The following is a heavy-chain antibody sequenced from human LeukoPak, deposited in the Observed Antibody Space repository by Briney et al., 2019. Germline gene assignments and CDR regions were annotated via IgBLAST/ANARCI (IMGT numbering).Heavy chain of an antibody. CDR3: ARWGGYDFGPYYYYYMDV. Sequence: ASVKVSCKASGGTFSSYAISWVRQAPGQGLEWMGRIIPIFGTANYAQKFQGRVTITADKSTSTAYMELSSLRSEDTAVYYCARWGGYDFGPYYYYYMDVWGKGTTVTVSS. D-gene: IGHD5-12*01. V-gene: IGHV1-69*06. CDR1: GGTFSSYA. J-gene: IGHJ6*03. CDR2: IIPIFGTA.